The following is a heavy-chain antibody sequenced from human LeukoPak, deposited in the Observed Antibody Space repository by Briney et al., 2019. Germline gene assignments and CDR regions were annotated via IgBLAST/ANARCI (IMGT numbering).Heavy chain of an antibody. CDR3: ARGWGQNY. CDR1: GGSISSGDYY. D-gene: IGHD3-16*01. CDR2: IYHSGST. Sequence: SETLSLTCTVSGGSISSGDYYWSWIRQPPGKGLEWIGYIYHSGSTYYNPSLKSRVTISVDRSKNQFSLKLSSVTAADTAVYYCARGWGQNYWGQGTLVTVSS. V-gene: IGHV4-30-4*01. J-gene: IGHJ4*02.